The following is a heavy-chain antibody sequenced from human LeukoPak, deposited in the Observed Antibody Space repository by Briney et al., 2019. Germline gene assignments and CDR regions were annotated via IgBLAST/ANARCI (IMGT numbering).Heavy chain of an antibody. CDR2: IYSGGRT. J-gene: IGHJ4*02. CDR3: AINSSGDSSGYDY. V-gene: IGHV4-59*08. CDR1: GDSVTSYY. Sequence: SETLSLTCTVSGDSVTSYYWSWIRQSPGKGLEWIGYIYSGGRTIYNPSLKSRLTISSDTSKSQFSLKVSSVTAADTAVYYCAINSSGDSSGYDYWGQGILVTVSS. D-gene: IGHD3-22*01.